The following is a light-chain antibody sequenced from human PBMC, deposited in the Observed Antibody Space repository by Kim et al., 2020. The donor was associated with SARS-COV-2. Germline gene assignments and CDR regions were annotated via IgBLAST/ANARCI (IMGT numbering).Light chain of an antibody. Sequence: SYELTQPPPVSVAPGKTARITWGGNNIGSKSVHWYQQKPGQAPVLVIYYDSDRPSGIPERFSGSNSGNTATLTISRVEAGDEADYYCQVWDSSSDHRVFG. CDR3: QVWDSSSDHRV. J-gene: IGLJ3*02. V-gene: IGLV3-21*04. CDR1: NIGSKS. CDR2: YDS.